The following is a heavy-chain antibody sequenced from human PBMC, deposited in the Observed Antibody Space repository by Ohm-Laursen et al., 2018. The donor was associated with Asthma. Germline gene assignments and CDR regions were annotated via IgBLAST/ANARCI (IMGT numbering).Heavy chain of an antibody. V-gene: IGHV3-23*01. Sequence: SLRLSCTASGFTFSSYAMSWVRQAPGKGLEWVSAISGSGGSTYYADSVKGRFTISRDNSKNTLYLQMHSLRGVDTAVYYCAREHDSSGYFDYWGQGTLVTVSS. CDR3: AREHDSSGYFDY. CDR1: GFTFSSYA. CDR2: ISGSGGST. D-gene: IGHD3-22*01. J-gene: IGHJ4*02.